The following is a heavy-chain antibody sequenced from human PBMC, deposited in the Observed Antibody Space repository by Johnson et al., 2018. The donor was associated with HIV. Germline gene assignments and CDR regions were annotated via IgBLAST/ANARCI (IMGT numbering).Heavy chain of an antibody. D-gene: IGHD3-3*01. CDR2: ISHDGNNK. Sequence: QVQLVESGGGVVQPGRSLRLSCAASGFTFSNYGMHWVRQAPGKGLEWVAVISHDGNNKYYADSVKGRFTISRDNSKNTLYLQMSSLSAEDTALYYCAKDLGESGSEEGPSDYDDFGREYPGQDARGVVGTFDIWGQGTMVTVSS. J-gene: IGHJ3*02. V-gene: IGHV3-30*18. CDR3: AKDLGESGSEEGPSDYDDFGREYPGQDARGVVGTFDI. CDR1: GFTFSNYG.